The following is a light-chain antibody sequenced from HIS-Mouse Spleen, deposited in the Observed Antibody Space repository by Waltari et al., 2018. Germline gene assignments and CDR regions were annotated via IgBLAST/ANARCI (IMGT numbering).Light chain of an antibody. CDR2: EVS. CDR1: SSDVGGYHY. Sequence: QSALTQPPSASGSPGQSVTLSCTGTSSDVGGYHYVSWYQQHPGQAPKLMIYEVSKRPSGVPDRFSGSKSGNMASLTVSGLQAEDEADYYCSSYAGSNNYVFGTGTKVTVL. CDR3: SSYAGSNNYV. V-gene: IGLV2-8*01. J-gene: IGLJ1*01.